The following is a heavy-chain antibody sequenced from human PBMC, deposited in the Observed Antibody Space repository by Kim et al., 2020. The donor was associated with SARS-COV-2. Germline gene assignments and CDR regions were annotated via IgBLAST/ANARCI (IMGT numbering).Heavy chain of an antibody. Sequence: SETLSLTCTVSGGSISSGGYYWSWIRQHPGKGLEWIGYIYYSGSTYYNPSLKSRVTISVDTSKNQFSLKLSSVTAADTAVYYCARGEGYYYGSGSYYGGRVFDYWGQGTLVTVSS. CDR3: ARGEGYYYGSGSYYGGRVFDY. V-gene: IGHV4-31*03. CDR1: GGSISSGGYY. CDR2: IYYSGST. D-gene: IGHD3-10*01. J-gene: IGHJ4*02.